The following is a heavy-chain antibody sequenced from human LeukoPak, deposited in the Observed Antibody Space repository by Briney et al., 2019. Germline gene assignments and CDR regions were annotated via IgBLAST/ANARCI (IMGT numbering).Heavy chain of an antibody. CDR1: GFTFSSYA. CDR2: ISSNGGST. Sequence: GGSLRLSCSASGFTFSSYAMHWVRQAPGKGLEYVSAISSNGGSTYYADSVKGRFTISRDNSKNTLYLQMSSLRAEDTAVYYCVKDLLGYCSSTSCYATGPFDYWGQGTLVTVSS. J-gene: IGHJ4*02. V-gene: IGHV3-64D*06. D-gene: IGHD2-2*01. CDR3: VKDLLGYCSSTSCYATGPFDY.